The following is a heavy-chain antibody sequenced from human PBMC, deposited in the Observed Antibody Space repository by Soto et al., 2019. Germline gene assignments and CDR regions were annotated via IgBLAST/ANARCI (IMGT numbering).Heavy chain of an antibody. Sequence: QVQLVQSGADVKKPGASVQVSCKTSGYTFASYGISWVRQAPGQGLEWMGWISAYRGNTNYAQKLQGRVTMTTDTSTSTAYMELRSLRSDDAAVYYCARSGRSNYYYGMDVWGQGTSVTVSS. CDR1: GYTFASYG. CDR3: ARSGRSNYYYGMDV. D-gene: IGHD1-26*01. CDR2: ISAYRGNT. J-gene: IGHJ6*02. V-gene: IGHV1-18*01.